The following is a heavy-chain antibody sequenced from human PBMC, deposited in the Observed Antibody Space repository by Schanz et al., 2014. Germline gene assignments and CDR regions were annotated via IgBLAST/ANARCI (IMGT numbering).Heavy chain of an antibody. J-gene: IGHJ4*02. V-gene: IGHV3-21*01. D-gene: IGHD1-26*01. CDR1: GFTFSSYA. CDR3: ARSRSGFYFDY. CDR2: ISTSGTYM. Sequence: EVQLVESGGGLVQPGGSLRLSCAASGFTFSSYAMSWVRQAPGKGLEWVSSISTSGTYMYIADSLKGRLTISRDDAKNSLYLQMNSLRAEDTAVYYCARSRSGFYFDYWGQGTLXTVSS.